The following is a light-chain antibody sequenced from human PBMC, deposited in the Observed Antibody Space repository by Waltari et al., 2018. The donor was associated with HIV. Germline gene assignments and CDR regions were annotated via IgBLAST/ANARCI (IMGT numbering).Light chain of an antibody. Sequence: SDELTQPPSVSVSPGQPPTITSPGAAWPQQSTHCYQQKSGQAPVLLIHKDTERPSGIPERFSGSSSGTIVTLTISGVQAEDEADYYCQSADATGSSVLFGGGTKLTVL. CDR3: QSADATGSSVL. J-gene: IGLJ2*01. CDR2: KDT. CDR1: AWPQQS. V-gene: IGLV3-25*03.